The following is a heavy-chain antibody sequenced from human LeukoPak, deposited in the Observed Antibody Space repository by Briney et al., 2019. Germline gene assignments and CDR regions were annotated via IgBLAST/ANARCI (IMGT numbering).Heavy chain of an antibody. V-gene: IGHV4-59*01. J-gene: IGHJ4*02. CDR1: GGSISYYY. Sequence: NPSETLSLTCTVSGGSISYYYWTWIRQPPGKGLEWIGYIYHSGSTKYTPSLKSRVTISLDTSKNQFSLTLSSVTAADTAIYYCARAGTRGYSAYGSHYFDYWGQGTRVTVSS. D-gene: IGHD5-12*01. CDR3: ARAGTRGYSAYGSHYFDY. CDR2: IYHSGST.